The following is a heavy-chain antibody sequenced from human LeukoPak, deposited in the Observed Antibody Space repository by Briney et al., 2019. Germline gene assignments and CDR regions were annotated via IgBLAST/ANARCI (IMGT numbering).Heavy chain of an antibody. J-gene: IGHJ4*02. CDR3: AKASDDITGTAYFDY. V-gene: IGHV3-30*18. D-gene: IGHD1-20*01. CDR2: IWYGGSNK. CDR1: GFTFSSYG. Sequence: PGRSLRLSCAASGFTFSSYGMHWVRQAPGKGLEWVAVIWYGGSNKYYADSVKGRFTISRDNSKNTLYLQMNSLRAEDTAVYYCAKASDDITGTAYFDYWGQGTLVTVSS.